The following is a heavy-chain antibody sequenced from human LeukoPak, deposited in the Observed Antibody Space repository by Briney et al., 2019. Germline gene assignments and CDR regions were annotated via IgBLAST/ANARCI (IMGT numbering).Heavy chain of an antibody. V-gene: IGHV3-21*01. J-gene: IGHJ6*03. Sequence: GGSLRLSCAAYGFSFSSFSMNWVRQAPGKGLEWVSYISGGSSFTYYVDSVKGRFTISRDNAKNSRYLQMSSLRAEDTAVYYCARVRDGYKPPKLSSYYYMDVWGKGTTVTISS. CDR3: ARVRDGYKPPKLSSYYYMDV. CDR1: GFSFSSFS. CDR2: ISGGSSFT. D-gene: IGHD5-24*01.